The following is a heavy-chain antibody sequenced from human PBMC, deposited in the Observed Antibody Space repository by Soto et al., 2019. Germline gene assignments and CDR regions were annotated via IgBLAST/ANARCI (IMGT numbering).Heavy chain of an antibody. D-gene: IGHD4-4*01. CDR3: ARPYGTTVLNYYYYYGMDV. V-gene: IGHV1-69*13. J-gene: IGHJ6*02. CDR2: IIPIFGTA. Sequence: SVKVSCKASGGTFSRNGISWVRQAPGQGLEWMGGIIPIFGTANYAQKFQARVTITADESTSTAYMELSSLRAEDTAVYYCARPYGTTVLNYYYYYGMDVWGQGTTVTVSS. CDR1: GGTFSRNG.